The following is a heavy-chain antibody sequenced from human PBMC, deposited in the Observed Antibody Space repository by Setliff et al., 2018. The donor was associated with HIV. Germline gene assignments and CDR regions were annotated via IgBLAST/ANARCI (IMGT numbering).Heavy chain of an antibody. J-gene: IGHJ3*02. V-gene: IGHV1-18*01. D-gene: IGHD3-3*01. CDR3: AKDLTLLWKGPGGDAFDI. CDR1: GYSFTTSG. CDR2: INIRSGNT. Sequence: ASVKVSCKASGYSFTTSGVSWVRQAPGQGLEWMGWINIRSGNTNYAQKFQGRVTMTTDTSTSTAYMELRSLRSDDTAVYYCAKDLTLLWKGPGGDAFDIWGQGTMVTVSS.